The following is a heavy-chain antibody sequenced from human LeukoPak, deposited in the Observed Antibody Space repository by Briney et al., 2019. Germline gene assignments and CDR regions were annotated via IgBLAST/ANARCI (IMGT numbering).Heavy chain of an antibody. V-gene: IGHV5-51*01. CDR2: ILPADSDT. D-gene: IGHD6-6*01. CDR3: ARLSSSGADS. Sequence: PGESLKISCKGSGYIFTSNWIAWVRQRPGKGLEWMGIILPADSDTTYSPSFQGQVTISADKSISTAYLQWSSLKASDTAMYFCARLSSSGADSWGQGTLVTVSS. J-gene: IGHJ1*01. CDR1: GYIFTSNW.